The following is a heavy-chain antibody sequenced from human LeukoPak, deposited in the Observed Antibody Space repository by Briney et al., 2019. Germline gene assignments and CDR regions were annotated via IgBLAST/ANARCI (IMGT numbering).Heavy chain of an antibody. CDR2: ISGDGSIT. CDR1: GFTFSSYA. Sequence: TGGSLRLSCAASGFTFSSYAMSWVRQAPGRGLEWVSDISGDGSITYYADSVRGRFTNSRDNSNNRLYLQMNSLRAEDTAIYYCAREISNGWGYFDYWGQGSLVIVSP. D-gene: IGHD6-19*01. J-gene: IGHJ4*02. V-gene: IGHV3-23*01. CDR3: AREISNGWGYFDY.